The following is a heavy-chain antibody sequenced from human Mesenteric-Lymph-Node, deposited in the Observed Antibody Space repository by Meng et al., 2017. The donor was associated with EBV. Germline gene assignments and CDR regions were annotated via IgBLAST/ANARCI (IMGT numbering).Heavy chain of an antibody. CDR1: GDSVSSNSAA. J-gene: IGHJ4*02. V-gene: IGHV6-1*01. D-gene: IGHD1-7*01. Sequence: QVQLLQSGPGLVKPSXXXXSXXAIPGDSVSSNSAAWNWIRQSPSRGLEWLGRTYYRSKWYNDYAVSVKSRITLNPDTSKNQFSLQLNSVTPEDTAVYYCASSRPLAGNWNYHYWGQGTLGTVSS. CDR3: ASSRPLAGNWNYHY. CDR2: TYYRSKWYN.